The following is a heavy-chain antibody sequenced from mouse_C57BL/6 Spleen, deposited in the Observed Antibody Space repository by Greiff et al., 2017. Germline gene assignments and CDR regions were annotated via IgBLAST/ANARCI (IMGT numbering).Heavy chain of an antibody. CDR1: GYSFTGYF. CDR3: ARGSPYDSNYDAIDY. J-gene: IGHJ4*01. Sequence: EVQLQQSGPELVKPGDSVKISCKASGYSFTGYFMNWVMQSHGKSLEWIGRINPYNGDTFYNQKFKGKATLTVDKSSSTAHMELRSLTSEDSAVYYCARGSPYDSNYDAIDYWGQGTSVTVSS. CDR2: INPYNGDT. D-gene: IGHD2-5*01. V-gene: IGHV1-20*01.